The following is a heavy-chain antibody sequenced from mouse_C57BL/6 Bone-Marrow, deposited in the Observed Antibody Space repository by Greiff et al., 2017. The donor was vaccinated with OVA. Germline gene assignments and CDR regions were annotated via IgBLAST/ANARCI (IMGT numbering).Heavy chain of an antibody. Sequence: EVQGVDSGGDLVKPGGSLKLSCAASGFTFSSYGMSWVRQTPDKRLEWVATISSGGSYTYYPDSVKGRFTISRDNAKNTLYLQMSSLKSEDTAMYYCARYYYGSSYRYFDVWGTGTTVTVSS. V-gene: IGHV5-6*01. J-gene: IGHJ1*03. CDR2: ISSGGSYT. CDR1: GFTFSSYG. D-gene: IGHD1-1*01. CDR3: ARYYYGSSYRYFDV.